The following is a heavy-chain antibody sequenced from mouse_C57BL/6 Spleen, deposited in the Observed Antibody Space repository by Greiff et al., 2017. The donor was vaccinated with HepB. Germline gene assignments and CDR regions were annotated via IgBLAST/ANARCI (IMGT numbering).Heavy chain of an antibody. CDR1: GYTFTDYY. CDR2: INPNNGGT. D-gene: IGHD1-1*01. CDR3: ARWTTTVNWEEGYFDY. V-gene: IGHV1-26*01. J-gene: IGHJ2*01. Sequence: VQLQQSGPELVKPGASVKISCKASGYTFTDYYMNWVKQSHGKSLEWIGDINPNNGGTSYNQKFKGKATLTVDKSSSTAYMELRSLTSEDSAVYYCARWTTTVNWEEGYFDYWGQGTTLTVSS.